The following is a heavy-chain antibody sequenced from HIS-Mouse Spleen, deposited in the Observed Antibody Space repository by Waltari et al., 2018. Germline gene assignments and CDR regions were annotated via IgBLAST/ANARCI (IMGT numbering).Heavy chain of an antibody. V-gene: IGHV4-39*07. CDR3: AGENPYCSRWYAWYFDF. CDR1: GGSISSSSDY. D-gene: IGHD6-13*01. CDR2: IYYRGRP. Sequence: QLQLQESGPGLVKPSETLSPTCTVSGGSISSSSDYWGWIRQPPGKGLEGIGSIYYRGRPYSTPSPKSRLTRSVGSSKMQWYPKLSSVTAADTAGYYCAGENPYCSRWYAWYFDFWGRGTLVTVSS. J-gene: IGHJ2*01.